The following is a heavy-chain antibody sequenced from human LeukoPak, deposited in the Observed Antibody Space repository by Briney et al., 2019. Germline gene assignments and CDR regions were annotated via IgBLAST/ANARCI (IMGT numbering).Heavy chain of an antibody. J-gene: IGHJ2*01. V-gene: IGHV3-74*01. CDR1: GFSFTTYV. Sequence: PGGSLRLSCAASGFSFTTYVMHWVRQAPGKGLMWVSRISHDRIVTSYADSVKGRFTISRDNAKNTVFLQMNSLSAEDTAVYYCARDVNLNFFDVWGRDTLVTVSS. CDR3: ARDVNLNFFDV. D-gene: IGHD3-9*01. CDR2: ISHDRIVT.